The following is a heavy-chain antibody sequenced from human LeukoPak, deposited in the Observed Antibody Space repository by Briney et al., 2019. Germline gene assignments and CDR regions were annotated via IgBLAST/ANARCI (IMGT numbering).Heavy chain of an antibody. V-gene: IGHV1-2*02. D-gene: IGHD6-13*01. CDR1: GYTFTSYG. J-gene: IGHJ4*02. Sequence: ASVKVSCKASGYTFTSYGISWVRQAPGQGLEWMGWINPNSGGTNYAQKFQGRVTMTRDTSISTAYMELSRLRSDDTAVYYCARAPGTIAARDYWGQGTLVTVSS. CDR2: INPNSGGT. CDR3: ARAPGTIAARDY.